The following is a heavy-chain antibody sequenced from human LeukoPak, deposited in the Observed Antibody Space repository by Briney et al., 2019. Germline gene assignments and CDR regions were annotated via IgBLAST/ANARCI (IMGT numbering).Heavy chain of an antibody. D-gene: IGHD4-17*01. CDR3: AGNPGDYGGDY. V-gene: IGHV3-21*01. CDR1: GFTFSSYT. Sequence: PGGSLRLSCAASGFTFSSYTMIWVRQAPGKGLEWVSSISSRGTYIYYADSLKSRFTISRNNAENSLYLQMNSLRAEDTAVYYCAGNPGDYGGDYWGQGTLVSVSS. CDR2: ISSRGTYI. J-gene: IGHJ4*02.